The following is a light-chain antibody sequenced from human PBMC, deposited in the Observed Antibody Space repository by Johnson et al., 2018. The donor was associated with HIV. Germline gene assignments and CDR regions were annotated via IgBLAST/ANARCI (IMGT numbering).Light chain of an antibody. CDR2: DNN. CDR1: SSNIGNKY. CDR3: GTWDSSLSALYV. J-gene: IGLJ1*01. Sequence: QSVLTQSPSVSAAPGQKVTISCSGSSSNIGNKYVSWYQQLPGTAPKLLIYDNNKRPSGIPDRFSGSKSGTSATLGITGLQTGDEADYYCGTWDSSLSALYVFGTGTKVTVL. V-gene: IGLV1-51*01.